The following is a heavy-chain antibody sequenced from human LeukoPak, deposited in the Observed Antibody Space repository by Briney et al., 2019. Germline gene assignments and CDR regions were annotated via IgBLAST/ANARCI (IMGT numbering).Heavy chain of an antibody. D-gene: IGHD4-17*01. CDR2: SYYSGN. Sequence: SETLSLTCSVSDDSIASKTYYWAWMRQPPGKGLEWIGSSYYSGNYYSPSLERRITKSGDTSNNHFSLSLSSATAADTAVYYCARGGTTVTTGFDYWGQGTLVSVSS. J-gene: IGHJ4*02. V-gene: IGHV4-39*07. CDR3: ARGGTTVTTGFDY. CDR1: DDSIASKTYY.